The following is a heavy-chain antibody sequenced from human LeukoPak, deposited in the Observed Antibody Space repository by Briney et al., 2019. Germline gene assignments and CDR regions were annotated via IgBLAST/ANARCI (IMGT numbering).Heavy chain of an antibody. CDR2: ISYDGSNK. V-gene: IGHV3-30*04. Sequence: KPGRSLRLSCAASGFTFSSYAMHWVRQAPGKGLEWVAVISYDGSNKYYADSVKGRFTISRDNSKNTLYLQMNSLRAEDTAVYYCARRKWLDXSYYYYGMDVWGQGTTVTVSS. CDR1: GFTFSSYA. D-gene: IGHD6-19*01. CDR3: ARRKWLDXSYYYYGMDV. J-gene: IGHJ6*02.